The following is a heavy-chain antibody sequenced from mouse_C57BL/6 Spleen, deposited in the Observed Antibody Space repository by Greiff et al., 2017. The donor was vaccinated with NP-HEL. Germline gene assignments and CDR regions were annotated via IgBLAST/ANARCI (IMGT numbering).Heavy chain of an antibody. V-gene: IGHV1-82*01. CDR2: IYPGDGAT. J-gene: IGHJ4*01. CDR1: GYAFSSSW. D-gene: IGHD2-2*01. CDR3: ATGMVTTGCYAMDY. Sequence: QVQLQQSGPELVKPGASVKISCKASGYAFSSSWMNWVKQRPGKGLEWIGRIYPGDGATNYNGKFKGKATLTADKSSGRAYMQLSSLTSEESAVYLGATGMVTTGCYAMDYWGQGASVTDSS.